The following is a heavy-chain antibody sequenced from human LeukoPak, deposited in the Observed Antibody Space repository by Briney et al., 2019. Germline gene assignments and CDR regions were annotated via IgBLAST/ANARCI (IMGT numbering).Heavy chain of an antibody. J-gene: IGHJ6*02. CDR3: ARGDSGYDLYLEYYYYGMDV. CDR2: IYYSGST. D-gene: IGHD5-12*01. V-gene: IGHV4-31*03. CDR1: GGSISSGGYY. Sequence: SETLSLTCTVSGGSISSGGYYWSWIRQHPGKGLEWIGYIYYSGSTYYNPSLKSRVTISVDTSKNQFSLKLSSVTAADTAVYYCARGDSGYDLYLEYYYYGMDVWGQGTTVTVSS.